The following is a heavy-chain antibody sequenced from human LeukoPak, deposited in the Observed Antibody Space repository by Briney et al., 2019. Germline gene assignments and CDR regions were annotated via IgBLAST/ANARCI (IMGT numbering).Heavy chain of an antibody. CDR2: IYPSSGGT. V-gene: IGHV1-2*06. CDR3: ARDLPFED. J-gene: IGHJ4*02. CDR1: GYTFTSYA. Sequence: GASVKVSCKASGYTFTSYAMHWVRQAPGQGLEWMGRIYPSSGGTNYAQKFQGRITLTTDTSINTAYMELSRLRFDDTAVYYCARDLPFEDWGQGTLVTVSS. D-gene: IGHD2/OR15-2a*01.